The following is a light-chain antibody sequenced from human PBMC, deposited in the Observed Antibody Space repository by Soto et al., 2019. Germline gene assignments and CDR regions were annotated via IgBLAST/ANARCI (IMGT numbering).Light chain of an antibody. CDR1: SSDIGAFTF. V-gene: IGLV2-14*03. CDR3: SSYTSSSTHV. J-gene: IGLJ1*01. Sequence: QSALTQPASVSGSPGQSITISCTGTSSDIGAFTFVSWYQQHPGKVPKLMILDVNRRPSGVSDRFSGSKSGNTASLTISGLQAEDEGDYYCSSYTSSSTHVFGSGTTLTVL. CDR2: DVN.